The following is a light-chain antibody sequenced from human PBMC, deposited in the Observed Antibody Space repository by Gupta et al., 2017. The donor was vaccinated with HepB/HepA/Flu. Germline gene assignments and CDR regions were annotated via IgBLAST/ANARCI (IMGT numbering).Light chain of an antibody. CDR2: DAS. J-gene: IGKJ1*01. Sequence: EIVLTQSPGTLSLSPGERATLSCRASQSVSSSYLAWYQQKPGQAPRLLIYDASSRATGIPDRFSGSGYGTDFTLTISRRDPEDFAVYYCQHYGTSLKWTFGQGSKVEIK. V-gene: IGKV3-20*01. CDR3: QHYGTSLKWT. CDR1: QSVSSSY.